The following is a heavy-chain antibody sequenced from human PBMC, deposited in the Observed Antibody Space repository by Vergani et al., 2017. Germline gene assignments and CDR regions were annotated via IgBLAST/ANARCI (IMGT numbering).Heavy chain of an antibody. V-gene: IGHV4-38-2*01. CDR3: ARHRGSGGFFPSSYFYGMDV. D-gene: IGHD3-10*01. CDR1: DSSIMTNPY. Sequence: QVQLQESGPGLLKPSETLTLTCDVSDSSIMTNPYWGWFRQSPGKGLEWIGCIHHSGDTHDNSSLKSRVSISIVSSSKFSLSLTSVTAADTAIYYCARHRGSGGFFPSSYFYGMDVWGHGTTVTVSS. J-gene: IGHJ6*02. CDR2: IHHSGDT.